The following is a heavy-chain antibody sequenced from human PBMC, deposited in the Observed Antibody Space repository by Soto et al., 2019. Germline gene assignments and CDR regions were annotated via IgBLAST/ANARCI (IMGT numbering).Heavy chain of an antibody. CDR3: ARDVFCGGAPACPDMDV. V-gene: IGHV1-18*04. CDR1: GYTFSGYS. CDR2: ISGYNGNT. J-gene: IGHJ6*02. D-gene: IGHD2-21*01. Sequence: QVVLEQSGGEVKKPGASVKVSCKASGYTFSGYSITWVRQAPGQGLEWMGRISGYNGNTNYARTLRGRLTLTTDTSTSTAYMELRSLTSDDTAVYYCARDVFCGGAPACPDMDVWGQGTTVTVS.